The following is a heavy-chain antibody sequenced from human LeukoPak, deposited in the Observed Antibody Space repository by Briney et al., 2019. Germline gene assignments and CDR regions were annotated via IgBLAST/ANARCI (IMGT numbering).Heavy chain of an antibody. D-gene: IGHD3-16*01. CDR2: INPNSGGT. CDR1: GYTFTGYY. Sequence: ASVKVSCKAAGYTFTGYYMHWVRQAPGQGLEWMGWINPNSGGTNYAQKLQGRVTMTTDTSTSTAYMELRSLRSDDTAVYYCATPLIGQGVSLGYWGQGTLVTVSS. J-gene: IGHJ4*02. V-gene: IGHV1-2*02. CDR3: ATPLIGQGVSLGY.